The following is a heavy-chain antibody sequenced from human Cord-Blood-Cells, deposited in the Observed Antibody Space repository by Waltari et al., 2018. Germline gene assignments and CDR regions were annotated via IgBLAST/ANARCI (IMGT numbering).Heavy chain of an antibody. CDR3: ARDSAAAIDY. V-gene: IGHV3-21*01. CDR1: GLTFSRYS. Sequence: EVQLVESGGGLVTPGGSLRLSCAASGLTFSRYSLNRVRQAPGKGLEWVSSISSSGSYIYYADAVKGRFTISRDNAKNSLYLQMNSPRAEDTAVYYCARDSAAAIDYWGQGTLVTVSS. CDR2: ISSSGSYI. D-gene: IGHD2-2*01. J-gene: IGHJ4*02.